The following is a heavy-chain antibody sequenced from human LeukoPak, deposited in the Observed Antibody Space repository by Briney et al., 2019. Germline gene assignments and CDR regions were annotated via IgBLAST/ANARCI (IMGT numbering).Heavy chain of an antibody. CDR1: GFTFSSYA. V-gene: IGHV3-30*04. J-gene: IGHJ4*02. Sequence: GGSLRLSCAASGFTFSSYAIHWVRQAPGKGLEWVAVISYDGSNKYYADSVKGRFNISRDNSKNTLYLQMNSLRAEDTAVYYCARENSGWEHFDYWGQGTLVTVSS. CDR2: ISYDGSNK. CDR3: ARENSGWEHFDY. D-gene: IGHD6-19*01.